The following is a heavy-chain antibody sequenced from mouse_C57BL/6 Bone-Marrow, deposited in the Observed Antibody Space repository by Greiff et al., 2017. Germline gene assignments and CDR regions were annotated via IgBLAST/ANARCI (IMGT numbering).Heavy chain of an antibody. D-gene: IGHD2-1*01. V-gene: IGHV1-76*01. CDR1: GYTFTDYY. J-gene: IGHJ2*01. Sequence: VQLQQSGAELVRPGASVKLSCKASGYTFTDYYINWVKQRPGQGLEWIARIYPGSGHTYYNEKFKGKATLTAEKSSSTAYMQLSSLTSEDSAVYFCASIYYGNPHYFDYWGQGTTRTVSS. CDR3: ASIYYGNPHYFDY. CDR2: IYPGSGHT.